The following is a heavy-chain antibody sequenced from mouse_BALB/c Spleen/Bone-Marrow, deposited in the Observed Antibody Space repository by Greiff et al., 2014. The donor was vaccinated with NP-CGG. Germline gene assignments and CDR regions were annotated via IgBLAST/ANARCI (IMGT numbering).Heavy chain of an antibody. V-gene: IGHV14-3*02. CDR1: GFNIKDTY. Sequence: VQLQQSGAELAKPGASVKLSCTASGFNIKDTYMHWVKQRPEQGLEWIGRVDPANGDTKYDPKFQGKATITADTSSNPAYLQLSSLTSEDTAVYYCTKPSFYYGSSYWYFDVWGAGTTVTVSS. J-gene: IGHJ1*01. CDR3: TKPSFYYGSSYWYFDV. D-gene: IGHD1-1*01. CDR2: VDPANGDT.